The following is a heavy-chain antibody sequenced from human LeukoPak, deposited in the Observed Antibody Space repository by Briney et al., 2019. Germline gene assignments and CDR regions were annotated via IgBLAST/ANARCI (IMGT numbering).Heavy chain of an antibody. CDR1: GYTFTGYY. CDR2: IIPIFGTA. CDR3: AREGCSSTSCYDYYYYGMDV. D-gene: IGHD2-2*01. Sequence: SVNVSCKASGYTFTGYYMHWVRQAPGQGLEWMGGIIPIFGTANYAQKFQGRVTITADESTSTAYMELSSLRSEDTAVYYCAREGCSSTSCYDYYYYGMDVWGQGTTVNVSS. J-gene: IGHJ6*02. V-gene: IGHV1-69*13.